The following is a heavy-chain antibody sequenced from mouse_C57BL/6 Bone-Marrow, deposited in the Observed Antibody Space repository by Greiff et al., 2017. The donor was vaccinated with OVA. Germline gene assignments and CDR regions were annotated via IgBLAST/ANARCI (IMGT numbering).Heavy chain of an antibody. V-gene: IGHV5-6*02. CDR1: GFTFSSYG. Sequence: EVKVVESGGDLVKPGGSLKLSCAASGFTFSSYGMSWVRQTPDKRLEWVATISSGGSYTYYPDSVKGRFTISRDNAKNTLYLQMSSLKSEDTAMYYCARRFDGYYPYYYAMDYWGQGTSVTVSS. J-gene: IGHJ4*01. D-gene: IGHD2-3*01. CDR3: ARRFDGYYPYYYAMDY. CDR2: ISSGGSYT.